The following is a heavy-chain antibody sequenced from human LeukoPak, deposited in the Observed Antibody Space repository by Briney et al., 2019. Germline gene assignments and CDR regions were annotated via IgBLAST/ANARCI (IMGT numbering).Heavy chain of an antibody. Sequence: SGPALGKPTETLTLTCTFSGFSLNTGGMCVSWIRQPPGKALEWLARINWDDDKYYIASLKTRLTISKDTSKNQVVLTMTNMDPVDTGTYYCARIRYYYDSSGSSLYYFDYWGQGTLVTVSS. V-gene: IGHV2-70*11. CDR2: INWDDDK. CDR3: ARIRYYYDSSGSSLYYFDY. D-gene: IGHD3-22*01. J-gene: IGHJ4*02. CDR1: GFSLNTGGMC.